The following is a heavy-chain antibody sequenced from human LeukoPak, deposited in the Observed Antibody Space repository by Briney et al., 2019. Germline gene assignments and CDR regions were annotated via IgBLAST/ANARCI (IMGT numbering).Heavy chain of an antibody. D-gene: IGHD3-9*01. J-gene: IGHJ4*02. V-gene: IGHV4-61*01. CDR2: ISYIGNT. Sequence: SEALSLTCTVSGGSVSSGTYYWSWIRQPPGKELEWIGYISYIGNTNYNPSLKSRVTISKDTSKNQFSLKLSSVTAADTAVYYCVREHDWGDFDYWGQGALVTVSS. CDR3: VREHDWGDFDY. CDR1: GGSVSSGTYY.